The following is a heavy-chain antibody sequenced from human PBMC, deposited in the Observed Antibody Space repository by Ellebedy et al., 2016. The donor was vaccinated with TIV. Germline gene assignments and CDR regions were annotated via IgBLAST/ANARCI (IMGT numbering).Heavy chain of an antibody. D-gene: IGHD3-22*01. V-gene: IGHV4-39*07. CDR1: GVSISSYASY. CDR2: IYYSGST. CDR3: AIYYDSSGTLGAFDY. J-gene: IGHJ4*02. Sequence: SETLSLTCFVSGVSISSYASYWGWIRQPPGKGLEWIGSIYYSGSTYYNPSLKSRVTISVDTSKNQFSLKLSSVTAADTAVYYCAIYYDSSGTLGAFDYWGQGTLVTVSS.